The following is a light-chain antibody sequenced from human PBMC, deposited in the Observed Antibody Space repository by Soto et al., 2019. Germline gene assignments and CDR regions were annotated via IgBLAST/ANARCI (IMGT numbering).Light chain of an antibody. J-gene: IGKJ2*01. CDR3: QRYNSAPYT. V-gene: IGKV1-27*01. Sequence: DFQMTQSPSSLSASVGDRVIITCRASQGISDYLAWYQQKPGKVPKLLIYAASTLQSEVPSRFRGSGSGTDFTLTISSLQPEDVATYYCQRYNSAPYTFGQGTKLEIK. CDR1: QGISDY. CDR2: AAS.